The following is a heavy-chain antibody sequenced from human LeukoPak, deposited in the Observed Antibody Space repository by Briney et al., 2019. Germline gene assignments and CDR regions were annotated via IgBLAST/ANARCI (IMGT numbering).Heavy chain of an antibody. Sequence: SETLSLTCAVSGVSFNDYYWSWVRQTPGRGLEWIGEINHSGYTNDSPSLKSRVTLSIDTSRKQFSLNLRSVTAADTGIYYCTRMTTGHDYWGQGTLVTVSS. J-gene: IGHJ4*02. CDR2: INHSGYT. CDR1: GVSFNDYY. CDR3: TRMTTGHDY. D-gene: IGHD4-17*01. V-gene: IGHV4-34*01.